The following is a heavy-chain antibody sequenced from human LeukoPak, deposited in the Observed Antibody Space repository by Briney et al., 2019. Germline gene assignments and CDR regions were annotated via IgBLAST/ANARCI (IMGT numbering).Heavy chain of an antibody. CDR1: GASISSSDW. CDR2: IYYTGSS. V-gene: IGHV4-4*02. Sequence: SETLSLTCVVSGASISSSDWWSGGRRSPGKGVEWIGEIYYTGSSNYNPSLKSRVAMSVDTSKNQFSLKLSSVTAADTAVYYCARDGRIKDDIWGQGTMVTVSS. D-gene: IGHD1-1*01. J-gene: IGHJ3*02. CDR3: ARDGRIKDDI.